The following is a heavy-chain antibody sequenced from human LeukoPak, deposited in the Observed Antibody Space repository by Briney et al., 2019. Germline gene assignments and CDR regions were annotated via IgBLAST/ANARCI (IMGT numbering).Heavy chain of an antibody. J-gene: IGHJ6*02. CDR3: ARGGSSSGYSSSWYDPDYYYGMDV. D-gene: IGHD6-13*01. CDR2: MNPNSGNT. V-gene: IGHV1-8*02. Sequence: ASVKVSCKASGGTFSSYAISWVRQAPGQGLEWMGWMNPNSGNTGYAQKFQGRVTMTRNTSISTAYMELSSLRSEDTAVYYCARGGSSSGYSSSWYDPDYYYGMDVWGQGTTVTVSS. CDR1: GGTFSSYA.